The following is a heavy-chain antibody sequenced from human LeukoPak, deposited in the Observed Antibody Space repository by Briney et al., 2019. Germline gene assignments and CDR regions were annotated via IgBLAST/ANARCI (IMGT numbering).Heavy chain of an antibody. Sequence: PGGSLRLSCAASGFTFSSYSMNWVRQAPGKGLEWVSSISSSSSYIYYADSVKGRFTISRDNAKNSLYLQMNSLRAEDTAVYYCARDPSGSSGTVDYWGQGTLVTVSS. D-gene: IGHD3-22*01. J-gene: IGHJ4*02. CDR1: GFTFSSYS. CDR3: ARDPSGSSGTVDY. V-gene: IGHV3-21*01. CDR2: ISSSSSYI.